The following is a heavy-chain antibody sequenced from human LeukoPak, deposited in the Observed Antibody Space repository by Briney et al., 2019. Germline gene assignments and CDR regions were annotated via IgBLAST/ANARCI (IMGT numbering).Heavy chain of an antibody. CDR3: AKSSSGFDYSGDAFDI. Sequence: PGGSLRLSCAASGFTFTTYWMSWVRQAPGKGLEWVANIKQDGSEKYYVDSVKGRFTISRDNAKNSLYLQMNSLRAEDTAVYYCAKSSSGFDYSGDAFDIWGQGTMVTVSS. CDR2: IKQDGSEK. CDR1: GFTFTTYW. J-gene: IGHJ3*02. V-gene: IGHV3-7*05. D-gene: IGHD5-12*01.